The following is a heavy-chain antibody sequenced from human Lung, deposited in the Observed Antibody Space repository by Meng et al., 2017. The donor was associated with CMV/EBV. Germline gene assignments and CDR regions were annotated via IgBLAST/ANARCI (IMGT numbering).Heavy chain of an antibody. Sequence: ASVXVSXKASGYTFTSYYMHWVRQAPGQGLEWMGIINPSGGSTSYAQKFQGRVTMTRDTSTSTVYMELSSLRSEDTAVYYCARDLVPEGYGRDVWGQGTTVTGAS. CDR2: INPSGGST. V-gene: IGHV1-46*01. D-gene: IGHD2-2*01. CDR3: ARDLVPEGYGRDV. CDR1: GYTFTSYY. J-gene: IGHJ6*02.